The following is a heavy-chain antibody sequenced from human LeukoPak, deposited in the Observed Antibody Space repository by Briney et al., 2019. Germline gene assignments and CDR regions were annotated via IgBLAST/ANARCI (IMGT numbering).Heavy chain of an antibody. Sequence: AASVKVSCKASGYTFTGYYMHWVRQAPGQGLEWMGRINPNSGGTNYAQKFQGRVTMTRDTSISTAYMELRSLRSEDTAVYYCARHPAVAYSSSSADYWGQGTLVTVSS. CDR3: ARHPAVAYSSSSADY. CDR2: INPNSGGT. CDR1: GYTFTGYY. V-gene: IGHV1-2*06. D-gene: IGHD6-6*01. J-gene: IGHJ4*02.